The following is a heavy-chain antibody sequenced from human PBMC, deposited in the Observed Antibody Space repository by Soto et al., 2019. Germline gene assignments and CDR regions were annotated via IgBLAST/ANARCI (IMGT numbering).Heavy chain of an antibody. V-gene: IGHV3-33*01. CDR1: GFTFRSYG. CDR3: SGIRRGRIDY. D-gene: IGHD3-16*01. J-gene: IGHJ4*02. CDR2: IWYDGSNK. Sequence: QVQLVESGGGVVQPGRSLRLSCAASGFTFRSYGMHWVRQAPGKGLEWVAVIWYDGSNKYYADSVKGRFTISRDNSKNTLYLQMNSLRAEDTAVYYCSGIRRGRIDYWGQGTLVTVSS.